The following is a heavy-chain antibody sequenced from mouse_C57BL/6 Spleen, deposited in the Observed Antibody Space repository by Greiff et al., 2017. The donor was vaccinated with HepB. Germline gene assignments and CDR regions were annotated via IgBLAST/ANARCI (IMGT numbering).Heavy chain of an antibody. CDR2: IDPSDSYT. Sequence: VQLQQPGAELVKPGASVKLSCKASGYTFTSYWMQWVKQRPGQGLEWIGEIDPSDSYTNYNQKFKGKATLTVDTSSSTAYMQLSSLTSEDSAVYYCARYDGGNFDYWGQGTTLTVSS. J-gene: IGHJ2*01. D-gene: IGHD2-12*01. CDR3: ARYDGGNFDY. V-gene: IGHV1-50*01. CDR1: GYTFTSYW.